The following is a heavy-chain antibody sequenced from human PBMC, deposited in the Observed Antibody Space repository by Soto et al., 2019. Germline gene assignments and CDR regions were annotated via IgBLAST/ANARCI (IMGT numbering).Heavy chain of an antibody. CDR2: ISAIYGTA. J-gene: IGHJ6*02. V-gene: IGHV1-69*05. D-gene: IGHD3-10*01. CDR3: ARDTITMVRVGLQYYYYYGMDV. Sequence: SVKVSCKASGGTFSSYAISWVRQAPGQGLEWMGGISAIYGTANYAQKLQGRVTMTTDTSTSTAYMELRSLRSDDTAVYYCARDTITMVRVGLQYYYYYGMDVWGQGTTVTVSS. CDR1: GGTFSSYA.